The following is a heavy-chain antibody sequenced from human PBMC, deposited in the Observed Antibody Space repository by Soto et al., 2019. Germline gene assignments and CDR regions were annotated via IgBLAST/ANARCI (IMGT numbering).Heavy chain of an antibody. J-gene: IGHJ4*02. D-gene: IGHD1-1*01. Sequence: GSLRLSCAASGFTFSDHYMSWIRQAPGKGLEWIGYSSNSGSFTRYADSVKGRFSISRDNAKNSLYLQMNSLRGDDTAIYYCVRSGDNYNLLDYWGQGTPVTVS. CDR2: SSNSGSFT. CDR1: GFTFSDHY. CDR3: VRSGDNYNLLDY. V-gene: IGHV3-11*06.